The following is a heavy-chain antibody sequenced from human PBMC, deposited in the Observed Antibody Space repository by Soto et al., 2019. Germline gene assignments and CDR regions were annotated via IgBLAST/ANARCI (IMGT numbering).Heavy chain of an antibody. CDR1: GYTFTSYD. J-gene: IGHJ4*02. Sequence: ASVKVSCKASGYTFTSYDINWVRQAPVQGLEWMGWINPNSGGTNYAQKFQGRVTMTTDTSKRTAYMELSSLRSEDTAVYYCAREYRLGYFDYWGQGTLVNVSS. CDR2: INPNSGGT. V-gene: IGHV1-2*02. CDR3: AREYRLGYFDY. D-gene: IGHD1-1*01.